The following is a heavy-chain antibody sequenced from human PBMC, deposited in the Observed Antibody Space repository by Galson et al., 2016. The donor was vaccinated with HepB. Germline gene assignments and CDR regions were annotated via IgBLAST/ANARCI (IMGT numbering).Heavy chain of an antibody. J-gene: IGHJ4*02. CDR3: ARDGIAAASYYFDS. Sequence: LRLSCAASGFTFSTYGMNWVRQAPGKGLEWVSYIISTSTTIFYADSVRGRFTISRDNARNSLYLQMNSLRDEDTAVNYCARDGIAAASYYFDSWGQGTLVTVSS. CDR1: GFTFSTYG. CDR2: IISTSTTI. V-gene: IGHV3-48*02. D-gene: IGHD6-13*01.